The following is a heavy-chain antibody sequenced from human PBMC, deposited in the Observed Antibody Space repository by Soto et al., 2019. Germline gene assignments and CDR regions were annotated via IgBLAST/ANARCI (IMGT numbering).Heavy chain of an antibody. Sequence: SETLSLTCTVSGGSISSGGYYWSWIRQHPGKGLEWIGYIYYSGSTNYNPSLKSRVTISVDTSKNQFSLKLSSVTAADTAVYYCARRWGSAADYWGQGTLVTVSS. CDR3: ARRWGSAADY. V-gene: IGHV4-61*08. D-gene: IGHD2-15*01. J-gene: IGHJ4*02. CDR1: GGSISSGGYY. CDR2: IYYSGST.